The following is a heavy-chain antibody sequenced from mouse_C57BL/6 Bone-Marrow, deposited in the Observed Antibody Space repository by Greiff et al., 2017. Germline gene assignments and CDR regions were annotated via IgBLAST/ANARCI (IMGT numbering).Heavy chain of an antibody. Sequence: VQVVESGAELARPGASVKLSCKASGYTFTSYGISWVKQRTGQGLEWIGEIYPRSGNTYYNEKFKGKATLTADKSSSTAYMELRSLTSEDSAVYFCASSRTTVVATRFAYWGQGTLVTVSA. J-gene: IGHJ3*01. CDR3: ASSRTTVVATRFAY. D-gene: IGHD1-1*01. V-gene: IGHV1-81*01. CDR1: GYTFTSYG. CDR2: IYPRSGNT.